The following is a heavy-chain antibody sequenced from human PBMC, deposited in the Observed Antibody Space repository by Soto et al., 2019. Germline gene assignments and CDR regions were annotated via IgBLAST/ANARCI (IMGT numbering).Heavy chain of an antibody. J-gene: IGHJ6*02. CDR3: AREKCSSTSCYLGGDYYYGMDV. CDR1: GYTFTGYY. V-gene: IGHV1-2*02. Sequence: ASVKVSCKASGYTFTGYYMHWVRQAPGQGLEWMGWINPNSGGTNYAQKFQGRVTMTRDTSISTAYMELSRLRSDDTAVYHCAREKCSSTSCYLGGDYYYGMDVWGQGTTVTVSS. CDR2: INPNSGGT. D-gene: IGHD2-2*01.